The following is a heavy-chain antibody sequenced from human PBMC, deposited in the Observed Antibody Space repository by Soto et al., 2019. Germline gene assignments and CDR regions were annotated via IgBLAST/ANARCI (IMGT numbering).Heavy chain of an antibody. D-gene: IGHD3-22*01. Sequence: SETLSLTCAVYGGSFSGYYWSWIRQPPGKGLEWIGEINHSGSTNYNPSLKSRVTISVDTSKNQFSLKLSSVTAADTAVYYCARGRQVVVITDYYYYGMDVWGQRTTVTVSS. V-gene: IGHV4-34*01. J-gene: IGHJ6*02. CDR2: INHSGST. CDR1: GGSFSGYY. CDR3: ARGRQVVVITDYYYYGMDV.